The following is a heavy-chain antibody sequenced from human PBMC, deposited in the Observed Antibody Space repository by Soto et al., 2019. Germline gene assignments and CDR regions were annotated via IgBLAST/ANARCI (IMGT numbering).Heavy chain of an antibody. CDR1: GGTFSSYA. D-gene: IGHD2-15*01. CDR2: IIPIFGTA. V-gene: IGHV1-69*01. J-gene: IGHJ3*02. CDR3: ARDGCSGGSCYVSLAFDI. Sequence: QVQLVQSGAEVKKPGSSVKVSCKASGGTFSSYAISWVRQAPGQGLEWIGGIIPIFGTANYAQKFQCRVTITADESTSTAYMELSSLSSEDTAVYYGARDGCSGGSCYVSLAFDILGQGTMVTVSS.